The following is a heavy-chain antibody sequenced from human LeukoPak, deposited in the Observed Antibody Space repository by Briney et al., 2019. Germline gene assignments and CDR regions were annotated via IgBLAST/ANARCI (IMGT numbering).Heavy chain of an antibody. D-gene: IGHD4-11*01. V-gene: IGHV3-21*01. CDR2: ISSSSSYI. CDR1: GFTFSSYS. Sequence: TGGSLRLSCAASGFTFSSYSMNWVRQAPGKGLEWVSSISSSSSYIYYADSVKGRFTISRDNAKNSLYLQMNSLRAEDTAVYYCATDSIGWFDPWGQGTLVTVSS. J-gene: IGHJ5*02. CDR3: ATDSIGWFDP.